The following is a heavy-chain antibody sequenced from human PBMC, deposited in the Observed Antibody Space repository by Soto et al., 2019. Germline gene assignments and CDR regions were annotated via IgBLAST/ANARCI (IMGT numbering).Heavy chain of an antibody. CDR3: ARLVTQGVYVFSEARAFDI. D-gene: IGHD2-21*02. Sequence: QVQLQESGPGLVKPSETLSLTCTVSGGSISSYYWSWIRQPPGKGLEWIGYIYYSGSTNYNPSLKSRVTISVDTSKNQFSLKLSSVTAADTAVYYCARLVTQGVYVFSEARAFDIWGQGTMVTVSS. CDR2: IYYSGST. V-gene: IGHV4-59*08. CDR1: GGSISSYY. J-gene: IGHJ3*02.